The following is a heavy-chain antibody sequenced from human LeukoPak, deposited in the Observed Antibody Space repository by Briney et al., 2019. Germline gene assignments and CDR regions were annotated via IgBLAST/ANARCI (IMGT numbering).Heavy chain of an antibody. CDR1: GGSISSYY. CDR2: IYYSGST. J-gene: IGHJ4*02. D-gene: IGHD2-15*01. V-gene: IGHV4-59*08. CDR3: ARGCSGGSCYADFDY. Sequence: PSETLSLTCTVSGGSISSYYWSWIRQPPGKGLEWIGYIYYSGSTNYNPSLKSRVTISVDTSKNQFSLKLSSVTAADTAVYYCARGCSGGSCYADFDYWGQGTLVTVSS.